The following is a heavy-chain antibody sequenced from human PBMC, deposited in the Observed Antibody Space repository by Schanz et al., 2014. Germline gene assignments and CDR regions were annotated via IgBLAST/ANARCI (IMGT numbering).Heavy chain of an antibody. CDR3: AKGKDSPYYCDA. D-gene: IGHD2-15*01. CDR2: ISGAGGST. Sequence: EAQLLESGGNLVQPGGSLRVSCVGSGFTFRSYPMTWVRQAPGKGLEWVAGISGAGGSTYYVDSVKGRFTISRDNYRNTMYLQMTGLRAEDTAIYYCAKGKDSPYYCDAWGQGTLVTVSP. CDR1: GFTFRSYP. V-gene: IGHV3-23*01. J-gene: IGHJ4*02.